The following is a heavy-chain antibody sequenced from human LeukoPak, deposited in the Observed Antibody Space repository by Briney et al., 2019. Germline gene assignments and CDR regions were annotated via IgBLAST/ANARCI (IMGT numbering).Heavy chain of an antibody. CDR1: GGSFSGYY. CDR2: INHSGST. D-gene: IGHD4-11*01. CDR3: ARNPSHYSSVDY. V-gene: IGHV4-34*01. Sequence: SETLSLTCAVYGGSFSGYYWSWIRQPPGKGLEWIGEINHSGSTNYNPSLKSRVTISVDTSRNQFSLKLSSVTAADTAVYYCARNPSHYSSVDYWGQGTLVTVSS. J-gene: IGHJ4*02.